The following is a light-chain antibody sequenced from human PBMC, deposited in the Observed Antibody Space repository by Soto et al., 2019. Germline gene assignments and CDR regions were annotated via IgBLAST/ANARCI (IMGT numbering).Light chain of an antibody. Sequence: QSVLTQPPSVSGAPGQRVTICCTGSSSNIGAGYDVHWYQQLPGTAPKLLIYGNSNRPSGVPDRFSGSKSGTSASLAITGLQAEDEADYYCQSYDSSLSGLGVFGGGTKVTVL. CDR1: SSNIGAGYD. CDR3: QSYDSSLSGLGV. CDR2: GNS. J-gene: IGLJ2*01. V-gene: IGLV1-40*01.